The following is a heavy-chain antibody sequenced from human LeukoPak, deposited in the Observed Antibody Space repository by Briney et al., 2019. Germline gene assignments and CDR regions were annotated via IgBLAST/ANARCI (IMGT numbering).Heavy chain of an antibody. D-gene: IGHD4/OR15-4a*01. CDR3: ATGTYGGNGY. V-gene: IGHV3-7*01. J-gene: IGHJ4*02. CDR1: GFTFSSYW. CDR2: IKQDGSEK. Sequence: PGGSLRLSCAASGFTFSSYWMNWVRQAPGKGLEWVASIKQDGSEKNYLASVKGRFTISRDNAENSLYLQMNSLRAEDTAVYSCATGTYGGNGYWGQGTLVTVSS.